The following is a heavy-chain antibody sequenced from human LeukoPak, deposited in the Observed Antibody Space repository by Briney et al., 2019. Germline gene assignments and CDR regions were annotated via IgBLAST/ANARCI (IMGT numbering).Heavy chain of an antibody. D-gene: IGHD1-26*01. CDR2: VYYSGST. J-gene: IGHJ4*02. Sequence: PSETLSLTCTVSGGSITSSSYYWGWIRQPPGKGLECIGSVYYSGSTNYNPSLKSRVTISVDKSKNHFSLRLSSVTAADTAVYYCAREGGEWEQFWYWGQGTLVTVSS. V-gene: IGHV4-39*07. CDR3: AREGGEWEQFWY. CDR1: GGSITSSSYY.